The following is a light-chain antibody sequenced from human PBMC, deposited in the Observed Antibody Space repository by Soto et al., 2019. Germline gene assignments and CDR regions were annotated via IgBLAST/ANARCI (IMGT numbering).Light chain of an antibody. CDR2: GTT. J-gene: IGKJ1*01. V-gene: IGKV3-15*01. CDR1: QSISSS. Sequence: EIVMTQSPATLSVSPGERATLSCRASQSISSSLAWYQQRPGQAPRLLIYGTTTRAAGVPSRFSGSGSGAAFTLTISSLQSDFFAFYSYHQYHNLSQPFAQGTTV. CDR3: HQYHNLSQP.